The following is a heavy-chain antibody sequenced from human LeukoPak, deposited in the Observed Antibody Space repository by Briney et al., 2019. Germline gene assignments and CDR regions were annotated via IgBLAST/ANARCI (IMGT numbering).Heavy chain of an antibody. V-gene: IGHV1-69*13. J-gene: IGHJ5*02. CDR3: ARVYGDYVFWFDP. D-gene: IGHD4-17*01. Sequence: SVKVSCKASGGTFSSYAISWVRQAPGQGLEWMGGIIPIFGTANYAQNFQGRVTITADESTSTAYMELSSLRSEDTAVYYCARVYGDYVFWFDPWGQGTLVTVSS. CDR1: GGTFSSYA. CDR2: IIPIFGTA.